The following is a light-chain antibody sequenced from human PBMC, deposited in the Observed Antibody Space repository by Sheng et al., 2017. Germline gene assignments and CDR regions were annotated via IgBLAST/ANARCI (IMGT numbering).Light chain of an antibody. J-gene: IGKJ1*01. CDR3: QQYNDWKT. CDR2: GAS. CDR1: QSVRSN. V-gene: IGKV3-15*01. Sequence: EIVMTQSPPTLSVSPGERATLSCRASQSVRSNLAWYQHKPGQAPRLLIYGASTRATGIPARFSGSGSGTDFTLTISSLQSEDFAVYYCQQYNDWKTFGQGTKVEIK.